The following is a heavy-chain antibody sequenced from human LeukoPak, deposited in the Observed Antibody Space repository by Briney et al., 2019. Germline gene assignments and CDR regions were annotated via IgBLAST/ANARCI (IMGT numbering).Heavy chain of an antibody. D-gene: IGHD3-22*01. CDR2: IYYIGST. Sequence: PSETLSLTCTASGGSLTNYYWNWIRQPPGKGLEWIGYIYYIGSTNYSPSLKSRVIISVDTSKNQFSLKLNSVTAADTAVYYCAKREYYDSTNYFPYRGQGTLVTVSS. J-gene: IGHJ4*02. CDR1: GGSLTNYY. CDR3: AKREYYDSTNYFPY. V-gene: IGHV4-59*12.